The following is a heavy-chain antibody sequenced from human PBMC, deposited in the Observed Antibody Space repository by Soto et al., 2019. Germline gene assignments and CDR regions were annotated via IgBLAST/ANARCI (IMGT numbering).Heavy chain of an antibody. D-gene: IGHD6-13*01. CDR1: RFTFSRNC. CDR3: AKGYREYSSSWFDY. Sequence: PGGPLKRSCAASRFTFSRNCMRGVLQPPGKGLEWVSVMSGSGGSTYYADSVTGRFTISRDNSKNTLYLQMNSLRAEDTAVYYCAKGYREYSSSWFDYWGQGTLVTVSS. V-gene: IGHV3-23*01. CDR2: MSGSGGST. J-gene: IGHJ4*02.